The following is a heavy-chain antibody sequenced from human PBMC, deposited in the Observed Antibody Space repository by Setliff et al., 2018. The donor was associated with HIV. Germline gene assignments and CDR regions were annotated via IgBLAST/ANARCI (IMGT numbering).Heavy chain of an antibody. CDR2: IYYNGRT. V-gene: IGHV4-31*03. CDR3: VRERRRSPLSYGLDV. J-gene: IGHJ6*02. Sequence: NPSETLSLTCTVSGGSISSGGYYWNWIRRYPVKGLEWIGHIYYNGRTLFNPALGTRLNMSVDTSENQFSLHLNSVTAADTAVYYCVRERRRSPLSYGLDVWGQGTTVTVSS. CDR1: GGSISSGGYY.